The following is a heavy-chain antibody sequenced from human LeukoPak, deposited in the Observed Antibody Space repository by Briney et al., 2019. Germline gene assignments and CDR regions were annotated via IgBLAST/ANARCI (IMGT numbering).Heavy chain of an antibody. Sequence: PSETLSLTCTVSGGSISSSSYYWGWIRQPPGKGLEWIGSIYYSGSTYYNPSLKSRVTISVDTSKNQFSLKLSSVTAADTAVYYCARCPFVDLAFFDYWGQGTLVTVSS. CDR1: GGSISSSSYY. CDR2: IYYSGST. J-gene: IGHJ4*02. CDR3: ARCPFVDLAFFDY. D-gene: IGHD3-10*01. V-gene: IGHV4-39*01.